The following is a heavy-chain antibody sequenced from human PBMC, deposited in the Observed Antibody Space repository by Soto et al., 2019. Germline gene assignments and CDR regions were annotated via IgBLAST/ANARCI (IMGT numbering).Heavy chain of an antibody. D-gene: IGHD2-21*01. Sequence: QVQLQESGPGLVKPSETLSLTCTVPGGSVNIGTDYWSWIRQPPGKGLEWIGFIHYSGSTNYNPCHTSRVTTSVDTSKKQFSRKLTSVNAADTAVYYCTRGGDAYKNGHWGQGTLVTVSS. V-gene: IGHV4-61*01. CDR3: TRGGDAYKNGH. CDR2: IHYSGST. CDR1: GGSVNIGTDY. J-gene: IGHJ4*02.